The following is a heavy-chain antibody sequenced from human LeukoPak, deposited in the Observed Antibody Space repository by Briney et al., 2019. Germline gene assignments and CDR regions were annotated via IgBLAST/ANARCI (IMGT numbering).Heavy chain of an antibody. J-gene: IGHJ4*02. CDR3: AMIAPFGY. D-gene: IGHD3-22*01. CDR1: GGSISSSSYY. Sequence: PSETLSLTCTVSGGSISSSSYYWGWIRQPPGKGLEWIGSIYYSGSTYYNPSLKSRVTISVDTSKNQFSLKLSSVTAADTAVYYCAMIAPFGYWGQGTLVTVSS. V-gene: IGHV4-39*01. CDR2: IYYSGST.